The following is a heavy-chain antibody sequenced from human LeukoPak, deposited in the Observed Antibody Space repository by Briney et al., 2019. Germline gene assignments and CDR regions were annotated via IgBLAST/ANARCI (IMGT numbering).Heavy chain of an antibody. D-gene: IGHD3-16*02. CDR1: GGSIGTYY. V-gene: IGHV4-59*08. CDR2: IYVTGT. Sequence: PSETLSLTCTVSGGSIGTYYWSWVRQSPGTGLEWIGYIYVTGTRYNPYLQSRATISVDRSRNQFFLKMTSVTAADTAVYYCARHIGGGIEDMDVWGSGTKVTVSS. J-gene: IGHJ6*03. CDR3: ARHIGGGIEDMDV.